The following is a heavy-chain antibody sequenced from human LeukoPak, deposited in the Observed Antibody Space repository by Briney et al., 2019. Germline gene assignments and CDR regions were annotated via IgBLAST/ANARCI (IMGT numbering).Heavy chain of an antibody. V-gene: IGHV4-39*07. Sequence: SETLSLTCTVSGGSIGSSTYYWVWIRQPPGKGLEWIGSTYYNGDTYYSPSLQSRVSISVATSKNQFSLKLSSVTAADTAVYYCARERLSYYYMDAWGKGTTVTVSS. CDR2: TYYNGDT. J-gene: IGHJ6*03. CDR1: GGSIGSSTYY. D-gene: IGHD1-1*01. CDR3: ARERLSYYYMDA.